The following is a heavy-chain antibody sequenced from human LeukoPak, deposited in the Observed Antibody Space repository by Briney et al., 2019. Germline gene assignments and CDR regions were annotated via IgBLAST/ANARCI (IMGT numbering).Heavy chain of an antibody. J-gene: IGHJ4*02. V-gene: IGHV3-48*01. CDR1: GFTFSSYS. CDR2: ISSSSSTI. D-gene: IGHD5-12*01. CDR3: ARDTRTGATTKFEY. Sequence: GGSLRLSCAASGFTFSSYSMNWVRQAPGKGLEWVSYISSSSSTIYYADSVKGRFTISRDNAKNSLYLQMNSLRAEDTAVYYCARDTRTGATTKFEYWGQGTLVTVSS.